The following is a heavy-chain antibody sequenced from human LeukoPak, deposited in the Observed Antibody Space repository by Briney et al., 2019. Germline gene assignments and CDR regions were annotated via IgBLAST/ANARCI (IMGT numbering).Heavy chain of an antibody. CDR2: ISGSGGST. Sequence: GGSLRLSCAASGFTFSSYAMSCVRQAPGKGLEWVSAISGSGGSTYYADSVKGRFTISRDNSKNTLYLQMNSLRAEDTAVYYCAKGFSSTTPRGYFDYWGQGTLVTVSS. D-gene: IGHD2-2*01. V-gene: IGHV3-23*01. J-gene: IGHJ4*02. CDR1: GFTFSSYA. CDR3: AKGFSSTTPRGYFDY.